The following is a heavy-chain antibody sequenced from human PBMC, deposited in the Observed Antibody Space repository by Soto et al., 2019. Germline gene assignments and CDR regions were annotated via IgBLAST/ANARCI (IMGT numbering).Heavy chain of an antibody. CDR2: ISGSGDFT. CDR1: GFIFGSYA. V-gene: IGHV3-23*01. J-gene: IGHJ4*02. CDR3: AKKGGSSAYYSPMDY. D-gene: IGHD3-22*01. Sequence: GGSLRLSCATSGFIFGSYAMNWVRQAPGKGLEWVSVISGSGDFTDYTDSVKGRFTISRDNSRQTLYLQMNSLRPEDTAVYYCAKKGGSSAYYSPMDYWGQGTLVTVSS.